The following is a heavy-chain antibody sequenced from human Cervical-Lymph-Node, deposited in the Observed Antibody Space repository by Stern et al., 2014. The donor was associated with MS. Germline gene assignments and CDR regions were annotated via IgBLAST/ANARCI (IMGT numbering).Heavy chain of an antibody. CDR3: AGGLVFGAY. Sequence: VQLEESGAGVVQPGRSLRLSCTASGFTFSSYAMHWVRQAPGRGLEWVAVISFDATQKSYAESVKDRFAISRDNSKQKPYLHMDSLRPEDTSVYCCAGGLVFGAYWGQGNLVTVSS. CDR1: GFTFSSYA. D-gene: IGHD3-10*02. J-gene: IGHJ4*02. V-gene: IGHV3-30*09. CDR2: ISFDATQK.